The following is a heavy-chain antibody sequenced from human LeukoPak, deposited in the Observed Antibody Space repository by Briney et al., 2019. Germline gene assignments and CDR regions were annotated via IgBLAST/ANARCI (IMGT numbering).Heavy chain of an antibody. Sequence: SETLSLTRTVSGGSISPYYWSWLRQPPGKGLEWIGYISYTGSTKNNPSLKSRVTISVDTSKNQFSLKLTSVTAADTAVYYCAKEGAESFPDAFDIWGQGTMITVSS. CDR3: AKEGAESFPDAFDI. V-gene: IGHV4-59*01. D-gene: IGHD3-10*01. J-gene: IGHJ3*02. CDR2: ISYTGST. CDR1: GGSISPYY.